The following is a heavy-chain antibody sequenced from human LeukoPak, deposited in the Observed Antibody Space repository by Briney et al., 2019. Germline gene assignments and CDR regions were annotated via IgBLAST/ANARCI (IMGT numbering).Heavy chain of an antibody. CDR2: MNPNSGNT. D-gene: IGHD3-10*01. Sequence: ASVKVSCKASGYTFTSHDINWVRQATGQGLEWMGWMNPNSGNTGYAQKFQGRVTMTRNTSISTAYMELSSLRSEDTAVYYCARGSGLLWFGESRVDVWGQGTTVTVSS. J-gene: IGHJ6*02. V-gene: IGHV1-8*01. CDR3: ARGSGLLWFGESRVDV. CDR1: GYTFTSHD.